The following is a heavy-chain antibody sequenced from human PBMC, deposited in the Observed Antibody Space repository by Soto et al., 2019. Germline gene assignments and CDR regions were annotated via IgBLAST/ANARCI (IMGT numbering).Heavy chain of an antibody. D-gene: IGHD2-15*01. J-gene: IGHJ5*02. Sequence: SETLSLTCSVSGGSISSSSYYWGWIRQPPGKGPEWIGSIYYSGSTYYNPSLKSRVTISIDTSKNQFSLKVSSVTAADTAVYYWARLPLADCSGGSCYSGWFDPWGQGTLVTVSS. CDR2: IYYSGST. V-gene: IGHV4-39*01. CDR1: GGSISSSSYY. CDR3: ARLPLADCSGGSCYSGWFDP.